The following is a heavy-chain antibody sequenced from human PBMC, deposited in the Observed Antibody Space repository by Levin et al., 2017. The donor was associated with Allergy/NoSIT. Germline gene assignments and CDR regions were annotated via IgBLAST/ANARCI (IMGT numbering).Heavy chain of an antibody. Sequence: GESLKSSCVASGFTFSSYSMNWVRQAPGKGLEWISYIDSATTAIYYADSVKGRFTISRDNAQNSLYLQMNSLRDEDMAVYYCSRDMYTTGWAYYYAMDVWGQGTSVTVSS. CDR3: SRDMYTTGWAYYYAMDV. J-gene: IGHJ6*02. CDR1: GFTFSSYS. D-gene: IGHD5/OR15-5a*01. CDR2: IDSATTAI. V-gene: IGHV3-48*02.